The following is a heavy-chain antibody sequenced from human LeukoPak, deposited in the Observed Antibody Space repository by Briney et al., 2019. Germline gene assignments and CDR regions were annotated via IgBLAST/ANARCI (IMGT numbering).Heavy chain of an antibody. CDR3: ARAVWFGELEH. CDR1: GFTFSGYS. D-gene: IGHD3-10*01. Sequence: GGSLRLSCAASGFTFSGYSMNWVRQAPGKGLEWVSSISSSSSYIYYADSVKGRFTISRDNAKNSLYLQMNSLRAEDTAVYYCARAVWFGELEHWGQGTLVTVSS. CDR2: ISSSSSYI. V-gene: IGHV3-21*01. J-gene: IGHJ4*02.